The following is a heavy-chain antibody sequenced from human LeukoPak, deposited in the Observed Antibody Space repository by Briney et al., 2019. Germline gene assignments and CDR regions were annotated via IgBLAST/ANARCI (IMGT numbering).Heavy chain of an antibody. CDR2: IYYSGST. CDR3: ARVGGSYRKEAFDI. CDR1: GGSISSYY. V-gene: IGHV4-59*01. D-gene: IGHD1-26*01. J-gene: IGHJ3*02. Sequence: SETLSLTCTVSGGSISSYYWSWIRQPPGKGLEWIGYIYYSGSTYYNPSLKSRVTISVDTSKNQFSLKLSSVTAADTAVYYCARVGGSYRKEAFDIWGQGTMVTVSS.